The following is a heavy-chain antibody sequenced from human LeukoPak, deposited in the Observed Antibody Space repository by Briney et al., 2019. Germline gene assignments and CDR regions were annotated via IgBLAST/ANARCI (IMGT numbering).Heavy chain of an antibody. J-gene: IGHJ4*02. CDR2: IYHNGNT. CDR3: ASGGYSYGFDY. D-gene: IGHD5-18*01. CDR1: GGSISSGGYS. V-gene: IGHV4-30-2*01. Sequence: SQTLSLTCAVSGGSISSGGYSWSWIRQPPGKGLEWIGYIYHNGNTYYSPSLKSRVAISVDRSKNQLSLKLSSVTAADTAMYYCASGGYSYGFDYWGQGTLVTVSS.